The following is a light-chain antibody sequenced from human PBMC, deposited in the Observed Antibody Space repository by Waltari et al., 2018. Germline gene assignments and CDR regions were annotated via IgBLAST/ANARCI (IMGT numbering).Light chain of an antibody. CDR3: QQYYSTPLT. CDR2: WAS. V-gene: IGKV4-1*01. Sequence: DTVMTQSPEFLAVSLGERATLNCKSTQSLLSRSTNYNYFARYQQKPGQTPKLLICWASTRESGVPDRFSGSGAGTDFTLTINNLQAADVAVYYCQQYYSTPLTFGGGTKVEIK. CDR1: QSLLSRSTNYNY. J-gene: IGKJ4*01.